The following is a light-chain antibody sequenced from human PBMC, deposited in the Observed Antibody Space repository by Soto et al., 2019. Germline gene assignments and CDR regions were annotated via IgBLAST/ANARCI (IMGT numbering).Light chain of an antibody. CDR1: NIGSNS. Sequence: SYVLTQPTSVSVAPGQTASITCGGNNIGSNSVHWYQQKPGQAPVMVIYYDNDRPSGIPERFSGSKSGNTATLTISRVEAGDEADYYCQVWDSSSDHRGVFGTGTKLTVL. CDR3: QVWDSSSDHRGV. CDR2: YDN. V-gene: IGLV3-21*04. J-gene: IGLJ1*01.